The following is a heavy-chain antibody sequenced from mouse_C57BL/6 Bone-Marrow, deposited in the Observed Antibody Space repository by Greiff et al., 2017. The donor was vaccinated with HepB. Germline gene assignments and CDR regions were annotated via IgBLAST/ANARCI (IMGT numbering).Heavy chain of an antibody. D-gene: IGHD2-3*01. CDR3: ARHQWLLPFAY. Sequence: EVQLQESGGGLVQPGGSLKLSCAASGFTFSDYYMYWVRQTPEKRLEWVAYISNGGGSTYYPDTVKGRFTISRDNAKNTLYLQMSRLKSEDTAMYYCARHQWLLPFAYWGQGTLVTVSA. V-gene: IGHV5-12*01. CDR1: GFTFSDYY. J-gene: IGHJ3*01. CDR2: ISNGGGST.